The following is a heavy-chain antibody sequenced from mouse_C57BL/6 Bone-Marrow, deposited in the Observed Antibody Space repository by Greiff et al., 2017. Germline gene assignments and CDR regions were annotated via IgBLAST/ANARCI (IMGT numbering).Heavy chain of an antibody. Sequence: QVQLKQSGAELVRPGTSVKMSCKASGYTFTNYWIGWAKQRPGHGLEWIGDIYPGGGYTNYNEKFKGKATLTADKSSSTAYMQFSSLTSEDSAIYYCAGYSNWYFDVWGTGTTVTVSA. CDR1: GYTFTNYW. CDR3: AGYSNWYFDV. J-gene: IGHJ1*03. CDR2: IYPGGGYT. D-gene: IGHD2-5*01. V-gene: IGHV1-63*01.